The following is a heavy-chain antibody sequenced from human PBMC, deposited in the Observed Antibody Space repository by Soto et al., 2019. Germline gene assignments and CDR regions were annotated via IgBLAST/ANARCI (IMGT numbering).Heavy chain of an antibody. Sequence: ASVKVSCKASGYTFTGYSIHWVRQAPGQRLEWMGWIDAANGNTKYSRRFQGRVSITSDTSASTAYMELSSLRSDDTAVYYCGREDYGDYDAFDIWGQGTMVTVSS. V-gene: IGHV1-3*01. CDR2: IDAANGNT. CDR3: GREDYGDYDAFDI. J-gene: IGHJ3*02. D-gene: IGHD4-17*01. CDR1: GYTFTGYS.